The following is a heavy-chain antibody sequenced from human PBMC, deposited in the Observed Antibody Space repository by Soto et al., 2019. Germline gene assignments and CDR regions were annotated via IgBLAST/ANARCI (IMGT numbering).Heavy chain of an antibody. V-gene: IGHV1-69*06. D-gene: IGHD3-22*01. Sequence: QVQLVQSGAEVKKPGSSVRVSCKTSEGTSNNYAISWVRQAPGQGLEWMGGIIPLFDAVKYAQKFQGRVTITADKSTSTAYMELHTLTSEDTAVYYCARDDALRETSGYFYLDYWGQGTPVTVTS. CDR2: IIPLFDAV. CDR1: EGTSNNYA. J-gene: IGHJ4*02. CDR3: ARDDALRETSGYFYLDY.